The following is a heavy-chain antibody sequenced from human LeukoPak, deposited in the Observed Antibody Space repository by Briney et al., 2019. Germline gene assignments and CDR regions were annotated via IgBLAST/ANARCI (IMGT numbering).Heavy chain of an antibody. CDR2: IIPIFGTA. D-gene: IGHD1-7*01. CDR3: ARGRYNWNYESGWFDP. J-gene: IGHJ5*02. Sequence: GASLKVSSTASGGTFTSYAISWVRQAPGQRLEWMGGIIPIFGTANYAQKFQGRVTITTDESTSTAYMELSSLRSEDTAVYYCARGRYNWNYESGWFDPWGQGTLVTVSS. V-gene: IGHV1-69*05. CDR1: GGTFTSYA.